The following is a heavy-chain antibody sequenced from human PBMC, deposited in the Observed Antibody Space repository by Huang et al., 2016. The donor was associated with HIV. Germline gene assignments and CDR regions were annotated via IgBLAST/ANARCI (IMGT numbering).Heavy chain of an antibody. V-gene: IGHV4-39*01. CDR2: IYYSGST. CDR3: ARHMDCSSSSCLAGGHERGPFDM. Sequence: QLQLQESGPGLVKPSETLSLTCSVSGGSISSSSYYWGWVRQPPGKGLEWIGSIYYSGSTFYNPSLKSRVTISVDKSKNQLSLRLSSVTAADTSVYYCARHMDCSSSSCLAGGHERGPFDMWGQGTMVTVSS. J-gene: IGHJ3*02. D-gene: IGHD2-2*01. CDR1: GGSISSSSYY.